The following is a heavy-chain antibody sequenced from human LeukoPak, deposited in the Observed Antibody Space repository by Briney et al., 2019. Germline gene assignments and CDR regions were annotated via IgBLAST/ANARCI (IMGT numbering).Heavy chain of an antibody. D-gene: IGHD3-3*01. Sequence: GRSLRLSCAASGFTFSSYGMYWVRQAPGKGLEWVAVISYDGSNKYYADSVKGRFTISRDNSKNTLYLQMNSLRAEDTAVYYCAKGLTIFGLPEGNWFDPWGQGTLVTVSS. CDR3: AKGLTIFGLPEGNWFDP. CDR1: GFTFSSYG. CDR2: ISYDGSNK. V-gene: IGHV3-30*18. J-gene: IGHJ5*02.